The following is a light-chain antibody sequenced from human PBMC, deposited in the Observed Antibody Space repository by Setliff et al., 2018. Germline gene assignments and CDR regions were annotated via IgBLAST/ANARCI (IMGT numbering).Light chain of an antibody. J-gene: IGLJ3*02. CDR3: SSNTNSNTLFV. Sequence: QSVLTQPASVSGSPGQSITISCTGPSSDIGGYNYVSWYQQYPGKAPQLIIYGASKRPSGVSNRFSGSKSGNTASLTISGFQAEDEADYYCSSNTNSNTLFVFGGGTKGTVL. CDR1: SSDIGGYNY. CDR2: GAS. V-gene: IGLV2-14*03.